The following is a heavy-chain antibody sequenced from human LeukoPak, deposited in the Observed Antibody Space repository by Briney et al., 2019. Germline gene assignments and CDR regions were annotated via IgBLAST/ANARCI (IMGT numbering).Heavy chain of an antibody. CDR1: GFTFSSYA. CDR3: AKFLPTHIVVANYYFDY. J-gene: IGHJ4*02. Sequence: PGGSLRLSCAASGFTFSSYAMSWVRQAPGKGVEWVSAISGSGGSTYYADSVKGRFTISRDNSKNTLYLQTNSLRAEDTAVYYCAKFLPTHIVVANYYFDYWGQGTLVTVSS. V-gene: IGHV3-23*01. CDR2: ISGSGGST. D-gene: IGHD2-21*01.